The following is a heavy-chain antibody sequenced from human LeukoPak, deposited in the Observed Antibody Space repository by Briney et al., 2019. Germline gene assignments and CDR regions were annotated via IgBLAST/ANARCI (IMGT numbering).Heavy chain of an antibody. CDR2: INPKSGGT. V-gene: IGHV1-2*02. CDR1: GYTFTGYY. Sequence: ASVKVSCKASGYTFTGYYIHWVRQAPGQGLEWMGWINPKSGGTNSAQKFQDSVTMTRDTSITTVYMDLSRLRSDDTALYYCATSKDLGTGQSGFDYWGQGTLVTVSS. CDR3: ATSKDLGTGQSGFDY. J-gene: IGHJ4*02. D-gene: IGHD2-15*01.